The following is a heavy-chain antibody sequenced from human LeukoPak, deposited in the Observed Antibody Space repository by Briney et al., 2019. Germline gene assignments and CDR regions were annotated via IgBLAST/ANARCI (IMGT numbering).Heavy chain of an antibody. CDR1: GYTFTSNY. Sequence: ASVKVSCKASGYTFTSNYIHWVRQAPGQGLEWMGMIYPRDGSTSYAQKFQGRVTVTRDTSTSTVHMELSGLRSEDTAVYYCARDQVPAATIPLFDYWGQGTLVTVSS. V-gene: IGHV1-46*01. CDR2: IYPRDGST. J-gene: IGHJ4*02. D-gene: IGHD2-2*01. CDR3: ARDQVPAATIPLFDY.